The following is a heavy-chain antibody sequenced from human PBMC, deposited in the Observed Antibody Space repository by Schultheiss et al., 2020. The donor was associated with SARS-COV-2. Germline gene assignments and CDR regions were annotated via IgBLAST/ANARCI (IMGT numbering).Heavy chain of an antibody. CDR2: ISWDGGST. Sequence: GGSLRLSCAASGFTFDDYAMHWVRQAPGKGLEWVSLISWDGGSTYYADSVKGRFTISRDNAKNSLYLQMNSLRAEDTAVYYCAKDIAINYYYGMDVWGQGTTVTVSS. CDR1: GFTFDDYA. CDR3: AKDIAINYYYGMDV. V-gene: IGHV3-43D*03. J-gene: IGHJ6*02.